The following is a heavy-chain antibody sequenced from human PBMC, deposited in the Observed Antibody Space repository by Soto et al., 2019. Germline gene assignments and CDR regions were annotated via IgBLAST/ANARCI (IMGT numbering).Heavy chain of an antibody. D-gene: IGHD3-22*01. CDR1: GFTFSSYA. J-gene: IGHJ4*02. V-gene: IGHV3-23*01. Sequence: EVQLLESGGGLVQPGGSLRLSCAASGFTFSSYAMSWVRQAPGKGLEWVSAISGSGGSTYYADSVKGRFTISRDNSKNTLYLQMNSLRGEDTAVYYCAKGAYYDSSGYYLGGYYFDYWGQGTLVTVSS. CDR3: AKGAYYDSSGYYLGGYYFDY. CDR2: ISGSGGST.